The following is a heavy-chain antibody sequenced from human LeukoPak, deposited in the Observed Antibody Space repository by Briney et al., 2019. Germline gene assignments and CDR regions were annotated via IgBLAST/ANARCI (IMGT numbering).Heavy chain of an antibody. CDR3: ARGGDYDYVWRSYRYIDY. D-gene: IGHD3-16*02. J-gene: IGHJ4*02. CDR2: IIPIFGTA. V-gene: IGHV1-69*01. Sequence: SSVKVSCKASGGTFSSYAISWVRQAPGQGLEWMGGIIPIFGTANYAQKFQGRVTITADESTSTAYMELSSLRSEDTAVYYCARGGDYDYVWRSYRYIDYWGQGTLVTVSS. CDR1: GGTFSSYA.